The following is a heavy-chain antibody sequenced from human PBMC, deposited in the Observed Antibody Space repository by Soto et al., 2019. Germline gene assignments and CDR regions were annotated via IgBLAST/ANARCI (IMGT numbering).Heavy chain of an antibody. D-gene: IGHD1-26*01. CDR2: IYFSGRT. J-gene: IGHJ4*02. Sequence: VQLQESGPGLVRPSETLSLTCTVSGASISSGNFYWSWIRQPPGKGLEWIGYIYFSGRTSYSPSLKSRLTISLNTSNNQFSLKLSSVNAADTAVYYCAHDSHGGNTYFDLWGQGALVTVSS. V-gene: IGHV4-30-4*01. CDR1: GASISSGNFY. CDR3: AHDSHGGNTYFDL.